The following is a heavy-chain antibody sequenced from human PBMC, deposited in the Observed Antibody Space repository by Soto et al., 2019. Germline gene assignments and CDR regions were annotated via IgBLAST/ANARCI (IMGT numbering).Heavy chain of an antibody. CDR3: ASYPTYGSGSYSGYYYGMDV. V-gene: IGHV4-31*03. J-gene: IGHJ6*02. D-gene: IGHD3-10*01. Sequence: SETLSLTCTVSGGSISSGGYYWSWIRQHPGKGLEWIGYIYYSGSTYYNPSLKSRVTISVDTSKNQFSLKLSSVTAVDTAVYYCASYPTYGSGSYSGYYYGMDVWGQGTTVTVSS. CDR1: GGSISSGGYY. CDR2: IYYSGST.